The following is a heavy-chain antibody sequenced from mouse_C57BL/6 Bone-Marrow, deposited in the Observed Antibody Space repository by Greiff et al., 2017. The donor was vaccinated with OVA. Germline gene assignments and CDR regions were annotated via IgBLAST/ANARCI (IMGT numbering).Heavy chain of an antibody. V-gene: IGHV1-76*01. CDR1: GYTFTDYY. CDR2: IYPGSGNT. J-gene: IGHJ1*03. Sequence: VQLQESGAELVRPGASVKLSCKASGYTFTDYYINWVKQRPGQGLEWIARIYPGSGNTYYNEKFKGKATLTAEKSSSTAYMQLSSLTSEDSAVYFCAKRGDGYFYWYFDVWGTGTTVTVSS. CDR3: AKRGDGYFYWYFDV. D-gene: IGHD2-3*01.